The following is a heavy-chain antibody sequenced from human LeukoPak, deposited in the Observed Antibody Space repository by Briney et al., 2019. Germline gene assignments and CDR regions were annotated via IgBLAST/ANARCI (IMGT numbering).Heavy chain of an antibody. CDR3: ARGSGSSWYFYFDY. J-gene: IGHJ4*02. V-gene: IGHV3-20*04. Sequence: GGPLRLSCAASGFTVADHGMSWVRQTPGKGLEWVSGIKWVGGSTGYADSVKGRFTISRDNAKKSLYLQMNSLRAEDTALYYCARGSGSSWYFYFDYWGQGTLVTVSS. CDR1: GFTVADHG. CDR2: IKWVGGST. D-gene: IGHD6-13*01.